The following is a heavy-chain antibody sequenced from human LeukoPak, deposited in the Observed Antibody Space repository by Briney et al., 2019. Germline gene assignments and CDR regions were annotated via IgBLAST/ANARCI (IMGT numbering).Heavy chain of an antibody. V-gene: IGHV4-59*01. CDR1: VDSISGYY. CDR3: ARGKYYFDY. J-gene: IGHJ4*02. Sequence: PSETLSLTCTVSVDSISGYYWSWIRQPPGKGLEWIGYMYYSGNTNYNPSLKSRLTTSLDTSKNQFSLKLSSVTAADTAVYYRARGKYYFDYWGQGTLVTVSS. CDR2: MYYSGNT.